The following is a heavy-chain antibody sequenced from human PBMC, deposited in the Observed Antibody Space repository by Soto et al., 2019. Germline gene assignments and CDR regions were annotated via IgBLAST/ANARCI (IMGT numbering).Heavy chain of an antibody. Sequence: ASVKVSCKASGGTFSSYTISWVRQAPGQGLEWMGRIIPILGIANYAQKFQGRVTITADKSTSTAYMELSSLRSEDTAVYYCARDCSGGSCYPNWFDPWGQGTLVTVSS. CDR1: GGTFSSYT. CDR3: ARDCSGGSCYPNWFDP. CDR2: IIPILGIA. D-gene: IGHD2-15*01. J-gene: IGHJ5*02. V-gene: IGHV1-69*04.